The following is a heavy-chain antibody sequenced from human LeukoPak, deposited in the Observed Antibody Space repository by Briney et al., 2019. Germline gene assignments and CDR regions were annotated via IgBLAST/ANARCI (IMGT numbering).Heavy chain of an antibody. D-gene: IGHD2/OR15-2a*01. J-gene: IGHJ4*02. Sequence: GGSLRLSCAASGFTFSSYGMHWVRQAPGKGLEWVAVISYDGSNKYYADSVKGRFTISRDNSKNSLYLQMNSLRAEDTAVYYCARDNMGFDYWGQGTLVTVYS. CDR1: GFTFSSYG. CDR2: ISYDGSNK. V-gene: IGHV3-30*03. CDR3: ARDNMGFDY.